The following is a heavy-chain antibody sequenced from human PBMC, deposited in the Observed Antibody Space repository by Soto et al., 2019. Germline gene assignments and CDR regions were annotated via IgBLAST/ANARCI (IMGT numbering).Heavy chain of an antibody. Sequence: EVQLLESGGGLVQPGGSLRLSCAASGFTFSTYGMSWVRQAPGKGLEWISGLSASGGSTYADSVKGRCTISRDNSKNTLYLQRNSLRVEDTAIYYCAKDSGYDSTDWGQGTLVTVSS. CDR1: GFTFSTYG. CDR2: LSASGGST. CDR3: AKDSGYDSTD. V-gene: IGHV3-23*01. D-gene: IGHD3-22*01. J-gene: IGHJ4*02.